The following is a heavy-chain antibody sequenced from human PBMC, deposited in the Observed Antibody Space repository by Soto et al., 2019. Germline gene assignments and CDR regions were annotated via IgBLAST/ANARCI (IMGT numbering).Heavy chain of an antibody. CDR1: GFTFRANP. J-gene: IGHJ3*01. V-gene: IGHV3-23*01. CDR2: ISGSLDSA. CDR3: AKDSGLPVFGGLIHALDF. D-gene: IGHD3-3*01. Sequence: EVRLLESGGGLEQPGGSLSLSCAASGFTFRANPMSWVRQAPGKGLKWVSTISGSLDSAFYADSVKGRFTISRDTSNNTLYLQMNSLRAEDTAVYFCAKDSGLPVFGGLIHALDFWGQGTLVTVSS.